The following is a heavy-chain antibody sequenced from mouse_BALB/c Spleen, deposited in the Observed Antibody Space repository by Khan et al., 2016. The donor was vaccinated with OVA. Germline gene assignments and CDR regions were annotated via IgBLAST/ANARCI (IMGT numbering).Heavy chain of an antibody. J-gene: IGHJ3*01. CDR1: GYTFTDFT. CDR3: TRGGGGNRFAY. CDR2: ISTYYGDA. Sequence: QVQLKESGAELARPGVSVKISCKGSGYTFTDFTLHWVKQSHAMSLEWIGVISTYYGDATYNQRFKDKATMTVDKSSSTAYMELARLTSEDSAILLCTRGGGGNRFAYWGQGTLGTVSA. V-gene: IGHV1S137*01.